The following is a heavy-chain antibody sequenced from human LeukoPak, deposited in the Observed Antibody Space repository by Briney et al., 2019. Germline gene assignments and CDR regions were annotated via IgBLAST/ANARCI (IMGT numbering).Heavy chain of an antibody. D-gene: IGHD1-20*01. J-gene: IGHJ6*03. CDR3: ARDLTDNWNYYYYMDV. V-gene: IGHV3-7*01. CDR1: GFTFSSYW. Sequence: PGGSLRLSCAASGFTFSSYWMSWVRQAPGKGLEWVDSIKQDGSEKYYVDSVKGRFTISRDNAKNSLYLQMNSLRAEDTAVYYCARDLTDNWNYYYYMDVWGKGTTVTVSS. CDR2: IKQDGSEK.